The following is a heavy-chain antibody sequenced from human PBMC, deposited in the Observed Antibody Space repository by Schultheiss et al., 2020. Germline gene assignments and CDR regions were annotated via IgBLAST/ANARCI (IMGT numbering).Heavy chain of an antibody. CDR1: GGSISSGGYY. Sequence: SETLSLTCTVSGGSISSGGYYWSWIRQHPGKGLEWIGYIYYSGSTYYNPSLKSRVTISVDTSKNQFSLKLSSVTAADTAVYYCARLAYGDPYYFDYWGQGTLVTVSS. D-gene: IGHD4-17*01. V-gene: IGHV4-31*03. J-gene: IGHJ4*02. CDR3: ARLAYGDPYYFDY. CDR2: IYYSGST.